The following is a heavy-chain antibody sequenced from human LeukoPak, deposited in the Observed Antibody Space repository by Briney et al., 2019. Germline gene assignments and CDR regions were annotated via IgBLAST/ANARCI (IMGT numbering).Heavy chain of an antibody. Sequence: PGGSLRLSCAAAGFTFSSYWMTWVRQAPGKGLEWVANIEQDRSEAYYVDSVKGRFTVSRDNAKNSLYLQLNSLGAEDTAVYYCATRYCTIPACRASSYHCMDNWGKGTTVTVSS. D-gene: IGHD2-8*01. CDR2: IEQDRSEA. CDR3: ATRYCTIPACRASSYHCMDN. J-gene: IGHJ6*03. CDR1: GFTFSSYW. V-gene: IGHV3-7*01.